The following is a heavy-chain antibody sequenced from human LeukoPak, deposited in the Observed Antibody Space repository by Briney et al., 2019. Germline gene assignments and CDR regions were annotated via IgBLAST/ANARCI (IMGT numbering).Heavy chain of an antibody. V-gene: IGHV1-69*10. CDR2: IIPILGIV. J-gene: IGHJ3*02. Sequence: SVKVSCKASGGTFSSYTLSWVRQAPGQGLEWMGGIIPILGIVNYAQQFQGRVTIIADKSTNTAYMELSSLRSEDTAVCYCARAYDSSGYYDAFDIWGQGTMVTVSS. CDR1: GGTFSSYT. D-gene: IGHD3-22*01. CDR3: ARAYDSSGYYDAFDI.